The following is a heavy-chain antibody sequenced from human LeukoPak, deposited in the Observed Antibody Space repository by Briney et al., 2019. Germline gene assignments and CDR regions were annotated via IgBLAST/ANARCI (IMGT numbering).Heavy chain of an antibody. J-gene: IGHJ4*02. D-gene: IGHD1-26*01. V-gene: IGHV4-39*01. CDR3: ARALKVGAIFSGY. CDR1: GGSISSSSYY. Sequence: PSETLSLTCTVSGGSISSSSYYWGWIRQPPGKGLEWIGSIYYSGSTYYNPSLKSRVTISVDTSKNQFSLKLSSVTAADTAVYYCARALKVGAIFSGYWGQGTLVSVSS. CDR2: IYYSGST.